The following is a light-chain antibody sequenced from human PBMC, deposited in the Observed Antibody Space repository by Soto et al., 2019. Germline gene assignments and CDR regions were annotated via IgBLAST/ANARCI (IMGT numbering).Light chain of an antibody. J-gene: IGKJ2*01. CDR1: ESFSRDY. CDR2: GAS. Sequence: EIVLTQSPDTLSVSPGERVTLSCTASESFSRDYLVWYLQKPGQPPRLLIQGASYRATGIPDRFSGSGFRTDFNFTLTISIVETEDFVVYFCQQCGWSPYTFGQGTKLEIK. V-gene: IGKV3-20*01. CDR3: QQCGWSPYT.